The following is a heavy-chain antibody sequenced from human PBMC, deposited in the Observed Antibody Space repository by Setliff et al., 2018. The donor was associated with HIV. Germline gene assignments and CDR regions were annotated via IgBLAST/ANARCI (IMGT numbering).Heavy chain of an antibody. D-gene: IGHD1-26*01. J-gene: IGHJ5*02. V-gene: IGHV1-2*02. Sequence: ASVKVSCKASGYTFSDFYIHWVRQAPGQGLEWMGWINPNSGGTNYAQRFQGRVTMTRDTSSSTAYLELSRLISDDTAVHYCARNTPGIVPRRVGFDPWGQGTLVTVSS. CDR1: GYTFSDFY. CDR3: ARNTPGIVPRRVGFDP. CDR2: INPNSGGT.